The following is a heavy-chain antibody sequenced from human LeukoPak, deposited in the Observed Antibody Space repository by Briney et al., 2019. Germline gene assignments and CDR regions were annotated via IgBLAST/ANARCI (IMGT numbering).Heavy chain of an antibody. CDR2: ISSSSSYI. CDR3: AREMLAAVAAQS. V-gene: IGHV3-21*01. J-gene: IGHJ5*02. CDR1: GFTFSSYS. Sequence: GGTLRLSCAASGFTFSSYSMNWVRQAPGKGLEWVSSISSSSSYIYYADSVKGRFTISRDNAKNSLYLQMNSLRAEDTAVYYCAREMLAAVAAQSWGQGTLVTVSS. D-gene: IGHD6-19*01.